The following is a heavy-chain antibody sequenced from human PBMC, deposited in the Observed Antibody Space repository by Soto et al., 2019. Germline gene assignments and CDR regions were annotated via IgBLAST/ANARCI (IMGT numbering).Heavy chain of an antibody. CDR3: VKSATIAAAATDYFDY. CDR2: ISSNGEKT. CDR1: GFTFSRYA. V-gene: IGHV3-64D*06. Sequence: GGSLRLSCSVSGFTFSRYAMHWVRQAPGKGLEYVSGISSNGEKTYYADPVKGRFTISRDNSKNTLYLQMGSLRGEDTALYHCVKSATIAAAATDYFDYWGQGTLVTVSS. D-gene: IGHD6-25*01. J-gene: IGHJ4*02.